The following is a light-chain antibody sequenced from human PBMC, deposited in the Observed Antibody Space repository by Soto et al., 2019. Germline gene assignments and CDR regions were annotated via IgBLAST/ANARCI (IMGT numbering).Light chain of an antibody. CDR1: SSDVGGYNF. Sequence: QSVLTQPDSVSGSPGQSITISCTGTSSDVGGYNFVSWYQHCPGKGPKLIIYEVSKRPSGVSSRFSGSKSGNTASLTISGLQAEDEADYYCSSYRTTTTLGVFGGGTKLTVL. CDR2: EVS. V-gene: IGLV2-14*01. CDR3: SSYRTTTTLGV. J-gene: IGLJ3*02.